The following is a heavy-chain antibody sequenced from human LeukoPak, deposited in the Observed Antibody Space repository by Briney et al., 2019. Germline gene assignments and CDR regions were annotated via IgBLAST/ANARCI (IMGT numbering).Heavy chain of an antibody. CDR2: TAYNGNNK. V-gene: IGHV3-30*18. J-gene: IGHJ4*02. CDR1: GLTFSSYG. CDR3: AKGDNYYDSTGYFYVRALFDY. Sequence: QPGTSLRLSCAASGLTFSSYGMHCARQAPGKGLEWVAGTAYNGNNKYYADSVKGRFSISRDNSKNTLYLQMNSLRAEDTAVYYCAKGDNYYDSTGYFYVRALFDYWGQGTLVTVSS. D-gene: IGHD3-22*01.